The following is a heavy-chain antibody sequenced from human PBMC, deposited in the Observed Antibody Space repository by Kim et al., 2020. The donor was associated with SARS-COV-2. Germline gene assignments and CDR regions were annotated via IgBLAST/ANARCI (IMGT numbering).Heavy chain of an antibody. CDR3: VREPHFDY. V-gene: IGHV3-15*05. CDR2: GGTT. Sequence: GGTTDLAAPARGRLTISRDDSKDTLFLQMNSLRAEDTAMYYCVREPHFDYWGQGTLVTVSS. J-gene: IGHJ4*02.